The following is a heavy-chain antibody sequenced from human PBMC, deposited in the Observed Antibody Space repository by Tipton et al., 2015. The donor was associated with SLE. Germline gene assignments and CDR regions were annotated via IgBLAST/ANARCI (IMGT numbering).Heavy chain of an antibody. CDR3: ARGVDTGDGGAFDI. V-gene: IGHV1-2*02. CDR1: GSTFTGYY. Sequence: QSGPEVKKPGASVKVSCKASGSTFTGYYMHWVRQVPGQGLEWMGWINPNSGGTNYAQKFQGRVTMTRDTSISTAYMELSRLRSDDTAVYFCARGVDTGDGGAFDIWGQGTMVTVSS. CDR2: INPNSGGT. J-gene: IGHJ3*02. D-gene: IGHD7-27*01.